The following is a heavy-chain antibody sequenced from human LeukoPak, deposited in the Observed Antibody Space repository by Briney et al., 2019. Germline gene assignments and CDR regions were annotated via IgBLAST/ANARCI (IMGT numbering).Heavy chain of an antibody. D-gene: IGHD6-6*01. J-gene: IGHJ4*02. CDR2: INSYSGNT. CDR1: GYTLTELS. V-gene: IGHV1-18*01. CDR3: ARDIAARFDS. Sequence: GASVKVSCKVSGYTLTELSMFWVRQAPGKGLEWMGRINSYSGNTKYVQNLQGRVTMTTDTSTSTTYMELRSLRSDDTAVYYCARDIAARFDSWGQGTLVTVSS.